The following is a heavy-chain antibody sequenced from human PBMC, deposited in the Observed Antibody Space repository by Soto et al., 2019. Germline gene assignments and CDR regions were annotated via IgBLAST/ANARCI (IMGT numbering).Heavy chain of an antibody. J-gene: IGHJ4*02. Sequence: PSETLSLTCTVSGGSISSGGYYWSWIRQRPGKGLEWIGYIYYSGSTYYNPSLKSRVTISVDTSKNQFSLKLSSVTAADTAVYYCARDPAETYFDYWGQGTLVTV. V-gene: IGHV4-31*03. CDR3: ARDPAETYFDY. CDR2: IYYSGST. CDR1: GGSISSGGYY.